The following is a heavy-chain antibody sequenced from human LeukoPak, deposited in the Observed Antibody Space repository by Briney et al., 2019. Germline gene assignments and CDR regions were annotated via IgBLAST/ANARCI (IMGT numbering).Heavy chain of an antibody. J-gene: IGHJ4*02. CDR3: ARENYYDTSMGY. CDR1: GYTFTSYG. D-gene: IGHD3-9*01. CDR2: ISAYNGNT. V-gene: IGHV1-18*01. Sequence: ASVKVSCKASGYTFTSYGISWVRQAPGQGLEWMGWISAYNGNTNYAQKLQGRVTMTTDTSTSTAYMELRSLRSEDTAVYYCARENYYDTSMGYWGQGTLVTVSS.